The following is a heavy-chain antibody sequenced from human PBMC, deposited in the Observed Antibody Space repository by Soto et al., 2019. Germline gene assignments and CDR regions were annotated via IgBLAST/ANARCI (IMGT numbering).Heavy chain of an antibody. CDR2: IYSGGST. V-gene: IGHV3-66*01. D-gene: IGHD3-3*01. J-gene: IGHJ6*02. Sequence: GGSLRLSCAASGFTVSSNYMSWVRQAPGKGLEWVSVIYSGGSTYYADSVKGRFTISRDNSKNTLYLQMNSLRAEDTAVYYCARDHYDFWSGYSAYYYGMDVWGQGPTVTVSS. CDR3: ARDHYDFWSGYSAYYYGMDV. CDR1: GFTVSSNY.